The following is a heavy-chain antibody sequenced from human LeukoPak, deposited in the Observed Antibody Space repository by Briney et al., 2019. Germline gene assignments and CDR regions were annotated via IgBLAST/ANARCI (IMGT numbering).Heavy chain of an antibody. CDR3: AKDIWPYYYDSSGYLDY. CDR1: GFTFDDYA. V-gene: IGHV3-9*01. D-gene: IGHD3-22*01. CDR2: ISWNSGSI. Sequence: GGSLRLSCAASGFTFDDYAMHWVWQAPGKGLEWVSGISWNSGSIGYADSVKGRFTISRDNAKNSLYLQMNSLRAEDTALYYCAKDIWPYYYDSSGYLDYWGQGTLVTVSS. J-gene: IGHJ4*02.